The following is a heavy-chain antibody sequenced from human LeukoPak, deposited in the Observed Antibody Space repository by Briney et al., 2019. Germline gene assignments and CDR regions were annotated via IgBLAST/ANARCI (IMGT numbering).Heavy chain of an antibody. CDR1: GFTFSSYS. CDR3: ARGGGGSYSYYFDY. CDR2: ISSSGSTI. J-gene: IGHJ4*02. D-gene: IGHD1-26*01. V-gene: IGHV3-48*04. Sequence: GGALRLSCAASGFTFSSYSMNWVRQAPGKGLEWVSYISSSGSTIYYADSVKGRFTISRDNAKNSLYLQMNSLRAEDTAVYYCARGGGGSYSYYFDYWGQGTLVTVSS.